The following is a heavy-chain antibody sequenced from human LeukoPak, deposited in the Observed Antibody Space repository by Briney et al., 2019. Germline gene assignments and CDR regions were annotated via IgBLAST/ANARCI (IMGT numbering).Heavy chain of an antibody. CDR2: INPNSGGT. CDR1: GYIFTDYY. V-gene: IGHV1-2*02. J-gene: IGHJ4*02. CDR3: ARGNVDYWFDY. Sequence: ASVKVSCKASGYIFTDYYMNWVRQAPGQGLEWMGWINPNSGGTNYAQKFQGRVTMTRDTSISTAYMELTRLRSDDTAVYYCARGNVDYWFDYWGQGTLVTVSS. D-gene: IGHD4-17*01.